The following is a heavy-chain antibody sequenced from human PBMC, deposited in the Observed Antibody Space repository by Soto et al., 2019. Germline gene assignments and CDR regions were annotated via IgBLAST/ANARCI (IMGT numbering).Heavy chain of an antibody. Sequence: QVQLVQSGAEVKKPGSSVKVSCKASGGTFSSYAISWVXXXXXXXXAWMGGIIPIFGTANYAQKFQGRVTITADESTSTAYMELSSLRSEDTAVYYCASGDGYNFFDYWGQGTLVTVSS. CDR2: IIPIFGTA. V-gene: IGHV1-69*01. D-gene: IGHD5-12*01. J-gene: IGHJ4*02. CDR3: ASGDGYNFFDY. CDR1: GGTFSSYA.